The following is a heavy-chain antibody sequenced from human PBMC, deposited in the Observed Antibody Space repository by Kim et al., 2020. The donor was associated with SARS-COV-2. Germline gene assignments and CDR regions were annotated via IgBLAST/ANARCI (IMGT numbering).Heavy chain of an antibody. CDR1: GFTFSDYY. V-gene: IGHV3-11*01. CDR2: ISSSGSTI. CDR3: AREVGSDSGYDSESLYNWFDP. Sequence: GGSLRLSCAASGFTFSDYYMSWIRQAPGKGLEWVSYISSSGSTIYYADSVKGRFTISRDNAKNSLYLQMNSLRAEDTAVYYCAREVGSDSGYDSESLYNWFDPWGQGTLVTVSS. D-gene: IGHD5-12*01. J-gene: IGHJ5*02.